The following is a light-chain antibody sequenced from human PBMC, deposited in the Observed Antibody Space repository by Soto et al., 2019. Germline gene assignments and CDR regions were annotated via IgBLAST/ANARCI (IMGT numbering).Light chain of an antibody. CDR2: AAS. CDR1: QGISSY. Sequence: IQLTQSPSSLSASVGDRVTITCRASQGISSYLAWYQQKPGKAPKLLIYAASTLQSGVPSRFSGSGSGTDFTLTISRLQPEDFAKEKCLLRNSSTITFAQGTRVEIK. CDR3: LLRNSSTIT. V-gene: IGKV1-9*01. J-gene: IGKJ1*01.